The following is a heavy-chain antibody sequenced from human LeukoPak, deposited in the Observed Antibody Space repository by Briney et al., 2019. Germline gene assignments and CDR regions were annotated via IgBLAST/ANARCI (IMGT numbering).Heavy chain of an antibody. CDR3: ARVYYDSSGYYYAWFDP. CDR1: GYTLTELS. D-gene: IGHD3-22*01. V-gene: IGHV1-24*01. CDR2: FDPEDGET. Sequence: GASVKVSCKVSGYTLTELSMHWVRQAPGKGLEWMGGFDPEDGETIYAQKFQGRVTITADESTSTAYMELSSLRSEDTAVYYCARVYYDSSGYYYAWFDPWGQGTLVTVSS. J-gene: IGHJ5*02.